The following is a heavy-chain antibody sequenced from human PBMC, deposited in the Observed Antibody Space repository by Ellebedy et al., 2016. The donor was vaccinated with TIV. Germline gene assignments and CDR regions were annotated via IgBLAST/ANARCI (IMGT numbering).Heavy chain of an antibody. CDR1: GGSISSYYW. Sequence: TLSLTCTVSGGSISSYYWSWIRQPPGKALECLALIFWNDDERYSPSLKSRLTITKDTSKNQVVLTMTNMDPVDTATYYCAHRRSYGPPFVWFDPWGQGTLVTVSS. CDR2: IFWNDDE. V-gene: IGHV2-5*01. D-gene: IGHD5-18*01. J-gene: IGHJ5*02. CDR3: AHRRSYGPPFVWFDP.